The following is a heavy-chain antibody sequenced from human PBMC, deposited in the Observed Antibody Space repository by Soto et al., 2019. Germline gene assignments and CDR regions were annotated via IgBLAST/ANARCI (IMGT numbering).Heavy chain of an antibody. CDR3: AKERKYSGSYSSWYFDL. J-gene: IGHJ2*01. V-gene: IGHV3-30*18. D-gene: IGHD1-26*01. CDR2: ISYDGSNK. CDR1: GFTFSSYG. Sequence: QVQLVESGGGVVQPGRSLRLSCAASGFTFSSYGMHWVRQAPGKGLEWVAVISYDGSNKYYADSVNGRFTISRDNSKNTLYLQMNSLRAEDTAVYYCAKERKYSGSYSSWYFDLWGRGTLVTVSS.